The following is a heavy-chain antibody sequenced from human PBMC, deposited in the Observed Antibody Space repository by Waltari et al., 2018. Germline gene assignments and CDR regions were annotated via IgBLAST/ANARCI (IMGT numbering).Heavy chain of an antibody. D-gene: IGHD6-13*01. CDR2: IIPIVGTA. J-gene: IGHJ3*02. CDR1: GGTFSSYA. V-gene: IGHV1-69*08. CDR3: ASPQYSSSWNAFDI. Sequence: QVQLVQSGAEVKKPGSSVKVSCKASGGTFSSYAISWVRQAPGKGLEWMGRIIPIVGTANYAQKFQGRVTITADKSTSTAYMELSSLRSEDTAVYYCASPQYSSSWNAFDIWGQGTMVTVSS.